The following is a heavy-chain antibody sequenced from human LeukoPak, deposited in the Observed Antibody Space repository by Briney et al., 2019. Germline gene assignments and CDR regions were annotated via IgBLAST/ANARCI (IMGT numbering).Heavy chain of an antibody. CDR2: IKSKTDGGTT. D-gene: IGHD3-10*01. V-gene: IGHV3-15*01. CDR1: GFIFSNAW. Sequence: TGGSLRLSCAASGFIFSNAWMSWVRQAPGKGLEWVGRIKSKTDGGTTDYAAPVKGRFTDSRDDSKNTLYLQMNSLKTEDTAVYYCTTDINSGRRAFDVWGRGTLVTVSS. CDR3: TTDINSGRRAFDV. J-gene: IGHJ3*01.